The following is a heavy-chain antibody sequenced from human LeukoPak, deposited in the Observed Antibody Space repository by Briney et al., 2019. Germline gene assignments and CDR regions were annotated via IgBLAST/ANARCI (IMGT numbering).Heavy chain of an antibody. J-gene: IGHJ6*03. CDR3: AKAPAYYYYMDV. D-gene: IGHD2-15*01. Sequence: GRSTISRDNAKNSLYLQMNSLRAEDTAVYYCAKAPAYYYYMDVWGKGTTVTISS. V-gene: IGHV3-11*06.